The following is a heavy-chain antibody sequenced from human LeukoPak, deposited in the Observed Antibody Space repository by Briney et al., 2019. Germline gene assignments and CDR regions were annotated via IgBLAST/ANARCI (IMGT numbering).Heavy chain of an antibody. D-gene: IGHD3-16*01. V-gene: IGHV5-51*01. J-gene: IGHJ5*01. CDR2: IYPGDSDT. CDR3: VRLWDNCFDF. CDR1: GYTFTTFW. Sequence: GESLKISCRPSGYTFTTFWIGWVRQMPGKGLEWMGIIYPGDSDTRYSPSFQGQVTISADKSINTAYLQWSSLKASDTAIYYCVRLWDNCFDFWGQGTLVTVSS.